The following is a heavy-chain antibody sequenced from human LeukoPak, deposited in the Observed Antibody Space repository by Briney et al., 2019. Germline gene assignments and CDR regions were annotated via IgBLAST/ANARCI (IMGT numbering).Heavy chain of an antibody. Sequence: PSETLSLTCTVSGGSISGYYWSWVRQPPGKGLEWIASIYYSGTTNYNPSLKSRVTVSVDTSKNQFSLRLTAADTAVYYCARHGIVGAKIAFDIWGQGTMVTVSS. CDR3: ARHGIVGAKIAFDI. CDR2: IYYSGTT. J-gene: IGHJ3*02. V-gene: IGHV4-59*08. D-gene: IGHD1-26*01. CDR1: GGSISGYY.